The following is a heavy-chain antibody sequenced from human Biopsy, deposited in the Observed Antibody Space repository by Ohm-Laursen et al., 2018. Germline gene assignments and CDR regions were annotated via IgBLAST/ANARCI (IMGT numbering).Heavy chain of an antibody. Sequence: SETLSLTCTVSGGPIYSYYWSWIRQPPGKALEWFGYIYFTGRTSYNPSLKSRVTMSVNTSKKQFSLRLSSVTAADTAVYYCASAGYNPDWNFDLWGRGTRVTVSS. V-gene: IGHV4-59*12. CDR1: GGPIYSYY. J-gene: IGHJ2*01. D-gene: IGHD5-24*01. CDR2: IYFTGRT. CDR3: ASAGYNPDWNFDL.